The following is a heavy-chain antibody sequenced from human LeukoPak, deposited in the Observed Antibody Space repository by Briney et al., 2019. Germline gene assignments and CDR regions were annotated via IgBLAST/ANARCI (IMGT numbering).Heavy chain of an antibody. J-gene: IGHJ4*02. V-gene: IGHV4-4*07. CDR2: IYTSGNS. CDR1: GGSLSGYY. Sequence: SETLSLTCTVSGGSLSGYYWNWIRQPAGKGLEWIGRIYTSGNSWYKPSLQSRVTMSVDTSKIQFSLRMSSLTAADTAVHYCARSNLGSYDQSGYYQYWGQGTRVTVSS. D-gene: IGHD3-22*01. CDR3: ARSNLGSYDQSGYYQY.